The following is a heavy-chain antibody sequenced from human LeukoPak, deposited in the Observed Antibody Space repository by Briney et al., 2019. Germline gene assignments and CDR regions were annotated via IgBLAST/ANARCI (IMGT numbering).Heavy chain of an antibody. J-gene: IGHJ6*04. Sequence: SETLSLTCAVYGGSFSGYYWSWIRQPPGKGLEWIGEINHSGSTNYNPSLKSRVTISGDTSKNQFSLKLSSVTAADTAVYYCARRGYYGSGSYWNYYYGMDVWGKGTTVTVSS. D-gene: IGHD3-10*01. CDR3: ARRGYYGSGSYWNYYYGMDV. CDR2: INHSGST. V-gene: IGHV4-34*01. CDR1: GGSFSGYY.